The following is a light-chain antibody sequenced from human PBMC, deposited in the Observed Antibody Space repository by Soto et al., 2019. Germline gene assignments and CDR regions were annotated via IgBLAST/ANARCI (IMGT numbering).Light chain of an antibody. J-gene: IGKJ2*01. CDR1: ESIFNY. CDR3: QRYKNWPYT. CDR2: DAS. Sequence: EVVMTQSPATLSLSPGERVTLSCRASESIFNYLAWSQQKPGQAPRLLISDASTRATGIPARFSGSGSGTEFTLTIIGLQYDDVADYYCQRYKNWPYTFGQGTKVEIK. V-gene: IGKV3-15*01.